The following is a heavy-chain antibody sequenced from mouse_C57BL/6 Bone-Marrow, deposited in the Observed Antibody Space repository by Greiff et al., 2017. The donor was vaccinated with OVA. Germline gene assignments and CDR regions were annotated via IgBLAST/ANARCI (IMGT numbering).Heavy chain of an antibody. CDR3: ARSPFYYGPPYYIDY. Sequence: QVQLKESGAELARPGASVKLSCKASGYTFTSYGISWVKQRTGQGLEWIGEIYPRSGNTYYNEKFKGKATLTADKSSSTAYMELRSLTSEDSAVYFCARSPFYYGPPYYIDYWGQGTTLTVSS. CDR2: IYPRSGNT. V-gene: IGHV1-81*01. J-gene: IGHJ2*01. CDR1: GYTFTSYG. D-gene: IGHD1-1*01.